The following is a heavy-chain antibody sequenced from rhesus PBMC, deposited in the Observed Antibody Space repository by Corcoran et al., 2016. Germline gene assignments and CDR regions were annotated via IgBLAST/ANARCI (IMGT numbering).Heavy chain of an antibody. D-gene: IGHD4-23*01. J-gene: IGHJ5-1*01. Sequence: QVQLQASGPGLVKPLETLSLPCAVSGGSFSSNYWSCFRPAPGKGMEWVGYIYGSGSSTNYNPSLKSRVTLSVDTSKNQLSLKLSSVTAADTAVYYCARYSMDRFDVWGPGVLVTVSS. CDR2: IYGSGSST. V-gene: IGHV4S11*01. CDR1: GGSFSSNY. CDR3: ARYSMDRFDV.